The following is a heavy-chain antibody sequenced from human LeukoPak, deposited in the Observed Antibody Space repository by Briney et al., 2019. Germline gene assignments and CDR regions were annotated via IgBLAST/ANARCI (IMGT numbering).Heavy chain of an antibody. CDR1: GFTFSSYA. Sequence: GSLRLSCAASGFTFSSYAMSWVRQAPGKGLEWVSAISGSGGSTYYADSVKGRFTISRDNSKNTLYLQTNSLRAEDTAVYYCAKDRWELLGGTFDYWGQGTLVTVSS. CDR3: AKDRWELLGGTFDY. J-gene: IGHJ4*02. D-gene: IGHD1-26*01. V-gene: IGHV3-23*01. CDR2: ISGSGGST.